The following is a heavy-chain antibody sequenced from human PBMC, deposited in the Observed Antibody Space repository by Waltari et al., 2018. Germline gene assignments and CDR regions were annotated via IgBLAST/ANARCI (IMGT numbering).Heavy chain of an antibody. CDR2: ISYNGAT. Sequence: WGWIRRPPGQGLEWFGTISYNGATYTSPSLESRLTMSRDTSKNQLSLTLGSVTATDTSVYFCATYIGASIGTAAFDVWGQGTMVTVSS. V-gene: IGHV4-39*01. CDR3: ATYIGASIGTAAFDV. J-gene: IGHJ3*01. D-gene: IGHD5-12*01.